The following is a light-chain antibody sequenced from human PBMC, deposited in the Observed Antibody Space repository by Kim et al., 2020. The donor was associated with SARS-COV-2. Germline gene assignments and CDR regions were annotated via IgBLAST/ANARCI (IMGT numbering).Light chain of an antibody. CDR1: QSVRSSY. J-gene: IGKJ1*01. Sequence: PGERATLSCRARQSVRSSYLAWYQQKPGQAPRLVISGASSRATGIPDRFSGGGSGTDFTLTISRLEPEDFAVYFCQHYDSSSSWAFGQGTKVDIK. CDR2: GAS. CDR3: QHYDSSSSWA. V-gene: IGKV3-20*01.